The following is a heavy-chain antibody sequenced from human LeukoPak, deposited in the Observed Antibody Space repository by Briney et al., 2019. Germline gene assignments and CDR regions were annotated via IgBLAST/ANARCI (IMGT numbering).Heavy chain of an antibody. Sequence: SETLSLTCTVSGGSISSYYWSWIRQPPGKGLERIGYIYYSGSTNYNPSLKSRVTVSVDTSKNQFSLKLSSVTAADTAVYYCARALAIHDAFDIWGQGTMVTVSS. CDR1: GGSISSYY. CDR2: IYYSGST. CDR3: ARALAIHDAFDI. D-gene: IGHD1-1*01. V-gene: IGHV4-59*01. J-gene: IGHJ3*02.